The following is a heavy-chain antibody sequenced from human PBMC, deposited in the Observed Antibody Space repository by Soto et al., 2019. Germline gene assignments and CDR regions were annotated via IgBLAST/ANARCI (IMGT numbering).Heavy chain of an antibody. D-gene: IGHD5-12*01. CDR1: GGSSLGYH. Sequence: SVIQPLTRRVFGGSSLGYHGRWILPPTGNGLEWIVYNCYSVSTNYIPSLKSRVTISVDTSKDQCSLKLSSVTAADAAVYYCARAGEMATIYAFDIRGQGTMVNVSS. CDR3: ARAGEMATIYAFDI. CDR2: NCYSVST. J-gene: IGHJ3*02. V-gene: IGHV4-59*01.